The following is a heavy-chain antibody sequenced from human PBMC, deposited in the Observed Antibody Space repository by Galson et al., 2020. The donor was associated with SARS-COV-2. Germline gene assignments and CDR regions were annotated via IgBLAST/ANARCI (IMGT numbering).Heavy chain of an antibody. CDR3: AKDRYDFWSGIFGVTPHYFDY. D-gene: IGHD3-3*01. CDR2: INPKSGST. Sequence: ASVKVSCTTSGYTFGDYDIHWVRQAPGQGLEWMGWINPKSGSTQSAQKFQDRITMARDTSINTAYMELSRLRFDDTAVYYCAKDRYDFWSGIFGVTPHYFDYWGQGTLVTVSA. CDR1: GYTFGDYD. J-gene: IGHJ4*02. V-gene: IGHV1-2*02.